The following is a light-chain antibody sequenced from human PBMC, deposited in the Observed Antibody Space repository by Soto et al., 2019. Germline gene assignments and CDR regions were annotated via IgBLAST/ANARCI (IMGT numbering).Light chain of an antibody. CDR1: RTISTY. CDR3: QQSHGIPYT. V-gene: IGKV1-39*01. CDR2: AAS. Sequence: DLQMTQSPSSLSAAVGDRVTITCRASRTISTYLNWYQQRPGKAPTLLIYAASTLQSGVPSRFTGSGSGTDFTLTISSLQPEDFATYYGQQSHGIPYTFGQGTKLEI. J-gene: IGKJ2*01.